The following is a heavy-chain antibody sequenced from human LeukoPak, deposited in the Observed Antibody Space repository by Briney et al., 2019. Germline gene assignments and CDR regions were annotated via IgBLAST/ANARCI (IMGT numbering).Heavy chain of an antibody. CDR3: ARDGWSVSLDY. CDR1: GGSFSGYY. J-gene: IGHJ4*02. V-gene: IGHV4-34*01. D-gene: IGHD6-19*01. Sequence: SETLSLTCAVYGGSFSGYYWSWIRQPPGKGLEWIGEINHSGSTNYNPSLKSRVTISVDTSKNQFSLKLSSVTAADTAVYYCARDGWSVSLDYWGQGTLVTVSS. CDR2: INHSGST.